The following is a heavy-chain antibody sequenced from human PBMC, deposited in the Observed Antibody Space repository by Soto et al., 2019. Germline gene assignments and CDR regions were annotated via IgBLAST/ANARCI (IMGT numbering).Heavy chain of an antibody. D-gene: IGHD3-3*01. V-gene: IGHV1-8*01. J-gene: IGHJ6*03. CDR2: MNPNSGNT. CDR3: ARAFLVRRRFLEFYYYYYMDV. Sequence: QVQLVQSGAEVKKPGASVKVSCKASGYTFTSYDINWVRQATGQGLEWMGWMNPNSGNTGYAQKFQGRVTMTRNTSISTAYMELSSLRSEDTAVYYCARAFLVRRRFLEFYYYYYMDVWGKGTTVTVSS. CDR1: GYTFTSYD.